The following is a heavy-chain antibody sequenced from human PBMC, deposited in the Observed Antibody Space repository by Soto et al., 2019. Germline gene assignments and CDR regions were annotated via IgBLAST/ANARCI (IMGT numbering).Heavy chain of an antibody. J-gene: IGHJ6*02. Sequence: GGSLRLSCAASGFTFSSYWMHWVRQAPGKGLVWVSRINSDGSSTSYADSVKGRFTISRDNAKNTLYLQMNSLRAEDTAVYYCARADLVRGEHFYYYYGMDVWGQGTTVT. CDR3: ARADLVRGEHFYYYYGMDV. CDR1: GFTFSSYW. V-gene: IGHV3-74*01. D-gene: IGHD3-10*01. CDR2: INSDGSST.